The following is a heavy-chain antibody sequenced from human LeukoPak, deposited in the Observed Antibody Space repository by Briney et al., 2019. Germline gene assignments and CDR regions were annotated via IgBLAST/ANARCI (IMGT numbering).Heavy chain of an antibody. CDR2: IYYYGGT. CDR1: GFTFSSTY. V-gene: IGHV3-53*01. CDR3: ARGYGSGSFWIDY. D-gene: IGHD3-10*01. Sequence: GGSLRLSCAASGFTFSSTYMTWVRQAPGKGLEWVSIIYYYGGTYYADSVKGRFTISRDNSKNTLYLQMNSLRAEDTAVYYCARGYGSGSFWIDYWGQGTLVTVSS. J-gene: IGHJ4*02.